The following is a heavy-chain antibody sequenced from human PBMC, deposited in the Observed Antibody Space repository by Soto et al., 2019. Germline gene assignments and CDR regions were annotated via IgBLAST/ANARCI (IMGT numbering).Heavy chain of an antibody. CDR2: IIPIFGTA. CDR3: ARVEALTSHSGSYHY. V-gene: IGHV1-69*12. J-gene: IGHJ4*02. CDR1: GGTFSSYA. D-gene: IGHD1-26*01. Sequence: QVQLVQSGAEVKKPGSSVKVSCKASGGTFSSYAISWVRQAPGQGLEWMGGIIPIFGTANYAQKFQGRVTIXXAXSXXTDHMELSSLRSEDTAVYYCARVEALTSHSGSYHYWGQGTLVTVPS.